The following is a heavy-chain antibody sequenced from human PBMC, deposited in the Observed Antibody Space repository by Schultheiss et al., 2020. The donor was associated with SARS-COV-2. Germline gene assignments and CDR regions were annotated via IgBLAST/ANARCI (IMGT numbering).Heavy chain of an antibody. CDR1: GGSISSYY. CDR3: ARVGVSDSWFDP. D-gene: IGHD3-16*01. J-gene: IGHJ5*02. V-gene: IGHV4-59*12. Sequence: SETLSLTCTVSGGSISSYYWSWIRQPPGKGLEWIGYIYYSGSTNYNPSLKSRVTISVDTSKNQFSLKLSSVTAADTAVYYCARVGVSDSWFDPWGQGTLVTVSS. CDR2: IYYSGST.